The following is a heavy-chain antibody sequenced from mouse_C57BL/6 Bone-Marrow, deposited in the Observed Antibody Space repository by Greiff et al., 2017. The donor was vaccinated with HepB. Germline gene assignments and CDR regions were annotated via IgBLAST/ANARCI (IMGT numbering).Heavy chain of an antibody. J-gene: IGHJ1*03. CDR3: ASTSSYGWYFDV. Sequence: EVQLQESGAELVKPGASVKMSCKASGYTFTSYGINWVKQRPGQGLEWIGYIYIGNGYTEYNEKFKGKATLTSDTSSSTAYMQLSSLTSEDSAIYLCASTSSYGWYFDVWGTGTTVTVSS. CDR1: GYTFTSYG. D-gene: IGHD1-1*01. V-gene: IGHV1-58*01. CDR2: IYIGNGYT.